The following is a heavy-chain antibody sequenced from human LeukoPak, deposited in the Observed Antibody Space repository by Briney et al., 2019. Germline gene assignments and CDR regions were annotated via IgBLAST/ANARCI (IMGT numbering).Heavy chain of an antibody. V-gene: IGHV4-59*01. CDR2: IYYSGST. D-gene: IGHD6-19*01. J-gene: IGHJ5*02. CDR3: ARDLGLGSGWFDP. CDR1: GGSISNYF. Sequence: SETLSLTCTVSGGSISNYFWSWIRQPPGKGLEWIGYIYYSGSTNYNPSLKSRLTISVDTSKSQFSLKLRSVTAADTAVYYCARDLGLGSGWFDPWGQGTLVTVSS.